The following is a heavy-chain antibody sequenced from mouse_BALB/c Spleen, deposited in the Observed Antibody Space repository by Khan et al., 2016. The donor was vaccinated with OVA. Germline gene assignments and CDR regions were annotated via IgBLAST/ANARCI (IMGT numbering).Heavy chain of an antibody. Sequence: EVKLEVSGGGLVQPGGSMKLSCVASGFTFSNYWMNWVRQSPEKGLEWVAEIRLKSNNYATHYAESVKGRFTISRDDSKSSVYLQMNNLRAEDTGIYYCTRSDYDWFAYWGQGTLVTVSA. CDR3: TRSDYDWFAY. D-gene: IGHD2-4*01. CDR2: IRLKSNNYAT. CDR1: GFTFSNYW. J-gene: IGHJ3*01. V-gene: IGHV6-6*02.